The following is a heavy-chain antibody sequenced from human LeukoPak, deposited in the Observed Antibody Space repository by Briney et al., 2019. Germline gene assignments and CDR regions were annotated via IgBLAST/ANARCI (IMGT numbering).Heavy chain of an antibody. V-gene: IGHV3-72*01. CDR2: TRNKANSFTT. CDR1: GFVLSDHY. J-gene: IGHJ4*02. Sequence: GGALRLSCEVSGFVLSDHYIDWVRHAPGKGLEWVGRTRNKANSFTTEYAASVEGRFTISRDDSKNSLYLQMNSLKTEDTAVYYCASGSVWTYWGQGTLVTVSS. CDR3: ASGSVWTY. D-gene: IGHD2-8*01.